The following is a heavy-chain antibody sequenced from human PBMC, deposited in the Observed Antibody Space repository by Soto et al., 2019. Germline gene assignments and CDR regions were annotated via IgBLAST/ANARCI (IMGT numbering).Heavy chain of an antibody. D-gene: IGHD3-10*01. Sequence: QVKLQESGPGLVKPSGTLSLSCAVSGGSITISNCWIWVRHPPGKGLEWIGEIYHSGRTNYNPSLKSRVTIFVDKSKNQFSLRLSSVTAADTAMYYCARAEQSRDYYGSGTTSDWGQGTLVTVSS. J-gene: IGHJ4*02. CDR2: IYHSGRT. CDR3: ARAEQSRDYYGSGTTSD. V-gene: IGHV4-4*02. CDR1: GGSITISNC.